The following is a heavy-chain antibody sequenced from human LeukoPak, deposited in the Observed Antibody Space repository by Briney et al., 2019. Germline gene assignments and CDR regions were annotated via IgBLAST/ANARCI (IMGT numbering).Heavy chain of an antibody. V-gene: IGHV4-61*02. CDR2: IYTSGST. J-gene: IGHJ4*02. CDR1: GGSISSGSYY. Sequence: SETLSLTCTVSGGSISSGSYYWSWIRQPAGKGLEWIGRIYTSGSTNYNPSLKSRVTISVDTSKNQFPLKLSSVTAADTAVYYCARPSYSSSSLDYWGQGTLVTVSS. D-gene: IGHD6-6*01. CDR3: ARPSYSSSSLDY.